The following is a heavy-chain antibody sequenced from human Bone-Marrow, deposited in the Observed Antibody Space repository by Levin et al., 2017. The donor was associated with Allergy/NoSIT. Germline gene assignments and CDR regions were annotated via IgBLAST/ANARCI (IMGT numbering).Heavy chain of an antibody. CDR1: GFTFSSYG. CDR3: ARGGRLAPLLLSSDMDV. J-gene: IGHJ6*02. V-gene: IGHV3-49*04. D-gene: IGHD2-21*01. Sequence: PGGSLRLSCAASGFTFSSYGMHWVRQAPGKGLEWVGFIRTQAYGGTTEYAPSGRGRFTVSRDDAKNIAYLQMNSLKPEDTAVYYCARGGRLAPLLLSSDMDVWGQGTTVTVSS. CDR2: IRTQAYGGTT.